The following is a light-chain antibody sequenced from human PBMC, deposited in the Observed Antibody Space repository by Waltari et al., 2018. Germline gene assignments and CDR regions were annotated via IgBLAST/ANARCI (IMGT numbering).Light chain of an antibody. V-gene: IGKV3-11*01. CDR3: QQRSNWPRFT. CDR1: QSVSSY. J-gene: IGKJ3*01. CDR2: DAS. Sequence: EIVLTQSPATLSLSPGERATLSRRASQSVSSYLAWYQHKPGQAPRLLIYDASNRATGIPARFSGSGSGTDFTLTISSLEPEDFAVYYCQQRSNWPRFTFGPGTKVDIK.